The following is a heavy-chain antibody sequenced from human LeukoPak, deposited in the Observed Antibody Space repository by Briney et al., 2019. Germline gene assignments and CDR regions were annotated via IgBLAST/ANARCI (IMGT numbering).Heavy chain of an antibody. V-gene: IGHV4-59*08. J-gene: IGHJ5*02. CDR2: IYYSGST. Sequence: SETLSLTCTVSGGSISSYYWSWIRQPPGKGLEWIGYIYYSGSTNYNPSLKSRVTISVDTSKNQFSLKLSSVTAADTAVYYCAGSMVRGVPGPNWFDPWGQGTLVTVSS. CDR3: AGSMVRGVPGPNWFDP. CDR1: GGSISSYY. D-gene: IGHD3-10*01.